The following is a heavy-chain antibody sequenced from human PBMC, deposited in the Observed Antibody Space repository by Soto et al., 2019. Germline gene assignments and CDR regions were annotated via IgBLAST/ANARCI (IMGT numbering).Heavy chain of an antibody. Sequence: GGSLRLSCAASGFTFSSYWMSWVRQAPGKGLEWVANIKQDGSEKYYVDSVKGRFTISRDNAKNSLYLQMNSLRAEDTAVYYCARELGDIVVVVAATPVSYYFDYWGQGTLVTVSS. CDR3: ARELGDIVVVVAATPVSYYFDY. J-gene: IGHJ4*02. V-gene: IGHV3-7*01. CDR1: GFTFSSYW. CDR2: IKQDGSEK. D-gene: IGHD2-15*01.